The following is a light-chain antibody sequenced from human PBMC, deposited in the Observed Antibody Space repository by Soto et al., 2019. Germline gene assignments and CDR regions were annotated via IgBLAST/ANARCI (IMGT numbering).Light chain of an antibody. Sequence: QPVLTQSPSASASLGASVKLTCTLSSGHTNYAIAWHQQQPEKGPRYLMKVNSDGTHGKGDGIPDRFSGSSSGAERYLTISSLQSEDGAEYFCQTWGTASVVFGGGTQLTVL. CDR1: SGHTNYA. V-gene: IGLV4-69*01. CDR3: QTWGTASVV. J-gene: IGLJ2*01. CDR2: VNSDGTH.